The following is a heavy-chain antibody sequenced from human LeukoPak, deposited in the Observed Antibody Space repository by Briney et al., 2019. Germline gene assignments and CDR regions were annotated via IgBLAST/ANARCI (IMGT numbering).Heavy chain of an antibody. Sequence: GGSLRLSCAASGFTVSSNYMSWVRQAPGTGLEWVSGIYRGGNTYYADSVRGRFTISRDSSKNTLYLQMNSLRAEDTAVYYCAGGSSGYYFDCWGQGTLVTVSP. CDR2: IYRGGNT. V-gene: IGHV3-66*01. CDR3: AGGSSGYYFDC. D-gene: IGHD3-22*01. CDR1: GFTVSSNY. J-gene: IGHJ4*02.